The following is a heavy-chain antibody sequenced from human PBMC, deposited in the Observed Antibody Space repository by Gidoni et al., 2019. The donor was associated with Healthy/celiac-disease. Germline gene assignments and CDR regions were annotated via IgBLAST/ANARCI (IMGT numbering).Heavy chain of an antibody. CDR1: GFTFSNAW. D-gene: IGHD2-8*01. J-gene: IGHJ6*02. Sequence: GGGLVKPGCSLSISCSASGFTFSNAWMSWVRQAPGKGLEWVGRIKSKTDGGTTDYAAPVKGRFTISRDDSKNTLYLQMNSLKTEDTAVYYCTTEIMVYAIALYYYYGMDVWGQGTTVTVAS. CDR2: IKSKTDGGTT. V-gene: IGHV3-15*01. CDR3: TTEIMVYAIALYYYYGMDV.